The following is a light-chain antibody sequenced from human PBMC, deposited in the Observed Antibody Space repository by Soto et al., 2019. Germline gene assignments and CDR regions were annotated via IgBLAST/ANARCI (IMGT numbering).Light chain of an antibody. Sequence: EIVLPQSPGTLSLSPGERATLSCRASQSVTSSYLAWYQQKPGQAPSLLIYGASSRATGIPDRFSGSGSGTDFTLTISRVEPEDFAVYYCQQFGSSVRTFGQGTKVDIK. CDR3: QQFGSSVRT. CDR2: GAS. J-gene: IGKJ1*01. V-gene: IGKV3-20*01. CDR1: QSVTSSY.